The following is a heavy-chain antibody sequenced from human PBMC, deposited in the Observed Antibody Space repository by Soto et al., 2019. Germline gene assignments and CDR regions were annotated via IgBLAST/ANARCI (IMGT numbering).Heavy chain of an antibody. CDR1: GGTFSSYA. CDR2: IIPIFGTA. CDR3: ARDPAGSTSPYYDY. J-gene: IGHJ4*02. Sequence: SVKVSCKASGGTFSSYAISWVRQAPGQGLEWMGGIIPIFGTANYAQKFQGRVTITADESTSTAYMELSSLRSDDTAVYSCARDPAGSTSPYYDYWGQGTLVTVSS. V-gene: IGHV1-69*13. D-gene: IGHD2-2*01.